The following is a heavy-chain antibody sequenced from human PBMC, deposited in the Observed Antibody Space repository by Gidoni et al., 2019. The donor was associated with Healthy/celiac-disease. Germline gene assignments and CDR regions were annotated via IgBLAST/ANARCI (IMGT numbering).Heavy chain of an antibody. CDR2: SDWDDDK. Sequence: QVTLRESGPALVKPTQTLTLTCTFSGFSLSTSAMCVSWIRQPPGKALEWLALSDWDDDKYYSTSLKTRLTISKDTSKNQVVLTMTNMDPVDTATYYCARTGYSSGWGGYAFDIWGQGTMVTVSS. D-gene: IGHD6-19*01. CDR1: GFSLSTSAMC. J-gene: IGHJ3*02. CDR3: ARTGYSSGWGGYAFDI. V-gene: IGHV2-70*01.